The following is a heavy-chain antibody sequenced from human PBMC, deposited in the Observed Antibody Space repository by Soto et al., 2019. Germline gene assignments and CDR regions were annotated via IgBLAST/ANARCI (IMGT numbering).Heavy chain of an antibody. Sequence: SETLSLTCTVSGGSISSYYWIWIRQPPGKGLEWIGYIYYSGSTNYNPSLKSRVTISVDTSKNQFSLKLSSVTAADTAVYYRARDVGSSWPTSYYYYGMDVWGQGTTVTVSS. CDR2: IYYSGST. J-gene: IGHJ6*02. D-gene: IGHD6-13*01. V-gene: IGHV4-59*01. CDR3: ARDVGSSWPTSYYYYGMDV. CDR1: GGSISSYY.